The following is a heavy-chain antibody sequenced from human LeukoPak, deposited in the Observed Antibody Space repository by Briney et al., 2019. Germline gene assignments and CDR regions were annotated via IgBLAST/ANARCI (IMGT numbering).Heavy chain of an antibody. Sequence: ASVKVSCKASGYTFTDYYIHWVRQAPGQGLEWMGWINPNSGGTNYVQKFQGRVTMARDTSISTAYMELSRLRSDDTAVYYCARVTPNDYYDPSFFHYWGQGTLVTVSS. CDR3: ARVTPNDYYDPSFFHY. CDR1: GYTFTDYY. D-gene: IGHD3-22*01. J-gene: IGHJ4*02. V-gene: IGHV1-2*02. CDR2: INPNSGGT.